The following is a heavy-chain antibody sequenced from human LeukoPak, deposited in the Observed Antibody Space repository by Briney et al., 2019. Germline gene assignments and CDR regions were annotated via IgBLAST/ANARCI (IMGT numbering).Heavy chain of an antibody. Sequence: PGGSLRLSCAASGFTFSSYSMNWVSQAPGKGLEWVSSISSSSSYIYYADSVKGRFTISRDNAKNSLYLQMNSLRAEDTAGYYCARDTSARNYFDYWGQGTLVTVSS. CDR1: GFTFSSYS. CDR3: ARDTSARNYFDY. CDR2: ISSSSSYI. J-gene: IGHJ4*02. D-gene: IGHD2/OR15-2a*01. V-gene: IGHV3-21*01.